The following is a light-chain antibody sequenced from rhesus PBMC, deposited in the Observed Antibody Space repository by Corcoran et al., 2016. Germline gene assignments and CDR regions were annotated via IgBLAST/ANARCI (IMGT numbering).Light chain of an antibody. CDR1: QSVSSW. CDR3: QQDSSSPWT. J-gene: IGKJ1*01. V-gene: IGKV1-22*01. CDR2: KGS. Sequence: DIQMTRSPSSLSASVGDTVTITCRASQSVSSWLAWYQPTPGKAPNLLIYKGSALQSGVPSRFSGSGSGTDVTLTVSGRQSEDVATYYCQQDSSSPWTFGQGTKVEIK.